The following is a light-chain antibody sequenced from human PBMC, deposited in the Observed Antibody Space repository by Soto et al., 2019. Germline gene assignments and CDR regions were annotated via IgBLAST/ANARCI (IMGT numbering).Light chain of an antibody. V-gene: IGLV2-14*03. CDR2: DVS. Sequence: QSALTQPASVSGSPGQSITISCTGTSSDIGGYNYVSWYQQHPGKPPKLMIYDVSYRPSGVSNRFSGSKSGNTASLTISGLQAEDEADYFCSSYTTSSTYVFGTGTKVTVL. J-gene: IGLJ1*01. CDR1: SSDIGGYNY. CDR3: SSYTTSSTYV.